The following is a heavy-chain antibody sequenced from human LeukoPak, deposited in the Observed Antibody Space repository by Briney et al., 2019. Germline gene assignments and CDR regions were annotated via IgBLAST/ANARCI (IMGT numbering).Heavy chain of an antibody. CDR3: ARGSEIPNWFDP. CDR2: MNPNGGNT. J-gene: IGHJ5*02. V-gene: IGHV1-8*01. D-gene: IGHD2-21*01. Sequence: GASVKVSFKGSGYTFTIYDINWVRQAPGQGLEGMGWMNPNGGNTGYAQKFQGRVTMTRNTSISTAYMELSSLRSEDTAVYYCARGSEIPNWFDPWGQGTLVTVSS. CDR1: GYTFTIYD.